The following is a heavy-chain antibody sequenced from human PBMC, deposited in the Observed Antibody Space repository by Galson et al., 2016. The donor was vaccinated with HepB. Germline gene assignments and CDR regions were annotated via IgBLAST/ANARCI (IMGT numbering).Heavy chain of an antibody. Sequence: SLRLSCAASGFTVSGHYLTWVRQAPGKGLEWVSVIYTTGTTHYADAVKGRFTISRDNSKNSLYLQMNSLRADDTALYYCASTSDWLLSFEYWGRGNLVTVSS. J-gene: IGHJ4*02. CDR2: IYTTGTT. V-gene: IGHV3-53*01. CDR1: GFTVSGHY. D-gene: IGHD3/OR15-3a*01. CDR3: ASTSDWLLSFEY.